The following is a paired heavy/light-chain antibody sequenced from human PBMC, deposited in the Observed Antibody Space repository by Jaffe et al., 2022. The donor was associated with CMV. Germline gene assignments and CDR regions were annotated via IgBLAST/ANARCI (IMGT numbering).Light chain of an antibody. CDR2: EVS. J-gene: IGKJ4*01. CDR3: MQSIQLLS. Sequence: DIVMTQTPLSLSVTPGQPASISCKSSQSLLHSDGKTYLYWYLQKPGQSPQLLIYEVSNRFSGVPDRFSGSGSGTDFTLKISRVEAEDVGVYYCMQSIQLLSFGGGTKVEIK. CDR1: QSLLHSDGKTY. V-gene: IGKV2D-29*02.
Heavy chain of an antibody. Sequence: EVQLVESGGVVVQPGGSLRLSCAASGFTFDDYTMHWVRQAPGKGLEWVSLISWDGGSTYYADSVKGRFTISRDNSKNSLYLQMNSLRTEDTALYYCAKDMVGPGLVREYYYYGMDVWGQGTTVTVSS. CDR3: AKDMVGPGLVREYYYYGMDV. CDR1: GFTFDDYT. V-gene: IGHV3-43*01. CDR2: ISWDGGST. D-gene: IGHD6-6*01. J-gene: IGHJ6*02.